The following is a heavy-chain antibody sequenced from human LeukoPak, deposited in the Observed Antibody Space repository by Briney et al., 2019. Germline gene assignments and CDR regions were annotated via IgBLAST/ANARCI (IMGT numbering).Heavy chain of an antibody. Sequence: SETLSLTCTVSGGSISGYYWNWIRQPPGKGLEWIGCIYYSGDTKYNPSLKSRVTMSVDTSKNQFSLKLRSVTAADTAVYYCARSSFDYSSSGFLFDYWGQGALVTVSS. J-gene: IGHJ4*02. CDR3: ARSSFDYSSSGFLFDY. CDR2: IYYSGDT. CDR1: GGSISGYY. D-gene: IGHD6-6*01. V-gene: IGHV4-59*01.